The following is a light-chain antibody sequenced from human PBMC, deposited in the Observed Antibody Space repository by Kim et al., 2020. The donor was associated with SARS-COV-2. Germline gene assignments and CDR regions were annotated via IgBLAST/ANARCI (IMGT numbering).Light chain of an antibody. CDR3: SSFRSGSTLVL. CDR1: ANDIGAYNW. CDR2: DVT. Sequence: QPITLSCSGTANDIGAYNWVSWYQQHPGEAPELILFDVTYRSSGVSSRFSGSKSGNTASLTISGLQAEDEADYYCSSFRSGSTLVLFGGGTQLTVL. V-gene: IGLV2-14*03. J-gene: IGLJ3*02.